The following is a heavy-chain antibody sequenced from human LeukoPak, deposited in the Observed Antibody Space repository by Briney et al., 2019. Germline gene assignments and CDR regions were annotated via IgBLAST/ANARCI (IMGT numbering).Heavy chain of an antibody. V-gene: IGHV1-46*01. CDR1: GYNFTSNY. CDR2: IYPRDGST. Sequence: ASVKVSCKASGYNFTSNYIHWVRQAPGHGLEWMGMIYPRDGSTSYAQKFQGRVTMTTDTSTSTAYMELTSLRSDDTAVYYCARGDSLYYFDFWGQGTLVTVSS. CDR3: ARGDSLYYFDF. D-gene: IGHD2-15*01. J-gene: IGHJ4*02.